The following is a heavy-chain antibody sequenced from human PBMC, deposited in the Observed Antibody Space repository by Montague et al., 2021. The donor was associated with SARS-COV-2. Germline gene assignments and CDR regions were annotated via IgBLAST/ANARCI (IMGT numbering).Heavy chain of an antibody. CDR3: AGGPAVTYYYSMDV. CDR1: GGSISSGSYY. CDR2: IYTSGST. V-gene: IGHV4-61*02. J-gene: IGHJ6*02. Sequence: TLSLTCTVSGGSISSGSYYWSWIRQPAGKGLEWIGRIYTSGSTNYNPSLKSRVTISVDTSKNQFSLKLSSVTAADTAVYYCAGGPAVTYYYSMDVWGQGTTVTVSS. D-gene: IGHD2-15*01.